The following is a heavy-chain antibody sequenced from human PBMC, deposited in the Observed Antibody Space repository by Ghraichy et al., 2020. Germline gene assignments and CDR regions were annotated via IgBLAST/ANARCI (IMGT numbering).Heavy chain of an antibody. J-gene: IGHJ4*02. D-gene: IGHD7-27*01. CDR3: AKSRANWGTIDY. Sequence: GESLNISCAASGFTFSNYAMSWVRQAPGKGLEWVSVISGSGGSTYYADSVKGRFTSSRDNSKNTLYLQMNSLRAEDTAVYYCAKSRANWGTIDYWGQGTLVTVSS. V-gene: IGHV3-23*01. CDR2: ISGSGGST. CDR1: GFTFSNYA.